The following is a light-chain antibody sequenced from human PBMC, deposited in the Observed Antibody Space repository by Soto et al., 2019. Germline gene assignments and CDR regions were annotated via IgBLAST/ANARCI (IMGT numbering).Light chain of an antibody. CDR1: SSDVGSYNL. CDR3: CSYAGRINWV. V-gene: IGLV2-23*02. Sequence: QSALTQPASVSGSPGQSITISCTGTSSDVGSYNLVSWFQQHPGEAPKLIIYEVSDRPSGVSNRFSGSKSGNTASLTISGPQGSDEADYYCCSYAGRINWVFGGGTKLTVL. J-gene: IGLJ3*02. CDR2: EVS.